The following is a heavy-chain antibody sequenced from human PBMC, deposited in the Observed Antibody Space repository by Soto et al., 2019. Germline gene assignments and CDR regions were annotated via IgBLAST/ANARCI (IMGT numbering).Heavy chain of an antibody. CDR1: GGSISDYY. J-gene: IGHJ4*02. CDR3: ARTRGYSYGSHRYYFDH. V-gene: IGHV4-59*01. CDR2: VYYSGST. D-gene: IGHD5-18*01. Sequence: SETLSLTCAVSGGSISDYYWNWIRQPPGKGLEWIGYVYYSGSTNYNPSLKSRVTISGDTSKNQFSLKLSSVTAADTAVYYCARTRGYSYGSHRYYFDHWGQGTLVTVSS.